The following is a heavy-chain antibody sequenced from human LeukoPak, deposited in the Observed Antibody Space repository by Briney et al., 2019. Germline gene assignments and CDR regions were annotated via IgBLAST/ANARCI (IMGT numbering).Heavy chain of an antibody. V-gene: IGHV3-21*01. CDR2: ISKASGSI. Sequence: GGSLRLSCAASGFRFNTYSMNWVRLAPGKGLEWVSSISKASGSIYYADSVRGRFTTSRDNARNSLYLQMNSLRAEDTAVYYCASIGGYSGYDPGGYYFDYWGQGTLVTVSS. D-gene: IGHD5-12*01. CDR3: ASIGGYSGYDPGGYYFDY. CDR1: GFRFNTYS. J-gene: IGHJ4*02.